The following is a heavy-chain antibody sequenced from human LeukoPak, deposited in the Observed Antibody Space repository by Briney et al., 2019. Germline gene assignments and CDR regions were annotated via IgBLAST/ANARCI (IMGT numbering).Heavy chain of an antibody. D-gene: IGHD3-22*01. J-gene: IGHJ4*02. CDR2: INPSGGNT. V-gene: IGHV1-46*01. CDR3: ARDFRRTNSYDSSGYYYPAF. Sequence: ASVKVSCKAFGYTFTGYWMHWVRQAPGQGLEWMGRINPSGGNTNYAQKFQGRVTMTRDMSTSTVYMELSSLRSEDTAVYYCARDFRRTNSYDSSGYYYPAFWGQGTLVTVSS. CDR1: GYTFTGYW.